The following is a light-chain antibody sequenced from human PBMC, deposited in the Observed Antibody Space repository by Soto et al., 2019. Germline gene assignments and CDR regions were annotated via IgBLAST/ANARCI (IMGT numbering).Light chain of an antibody. J-gene: IGKJ4*01. CDR2: GAS. V-gene: IGKV3-20*01. CDR1: QSVSSSY. Sequence: EIVLTQSPGTLSLSPGERATLSCRASQSVSSSYVAWYQLKPGQAPRLFIYGASSRATGIPDRFSGSGSGTDFTLSISRLEPEAFAVYYGQPDGSSPPTFGGGTKVEIK. CDR3: QPDGSSPPT.